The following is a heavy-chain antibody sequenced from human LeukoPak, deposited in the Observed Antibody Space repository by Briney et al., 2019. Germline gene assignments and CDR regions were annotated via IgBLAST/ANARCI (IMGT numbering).Heavy chain of an antibody. Sequence: SETLSLTCTVSGGSLNSYFRSWIRQPAGKGLEWIGRIYASGGTTYNPSPKSRVTISSDTSKNQFSLRLNPVTAADTAVYYCARSGTESGSYRRFDSWGQGTLVTVSS. J-gene: IGHJ4*02. CDR3: ARSGTESGSYRRFDS. V-gene: IGHV4-4*07. CDR2: IYASGGT. CDR1: GGSLNSYF. D-gene: IGHD1-26*01.